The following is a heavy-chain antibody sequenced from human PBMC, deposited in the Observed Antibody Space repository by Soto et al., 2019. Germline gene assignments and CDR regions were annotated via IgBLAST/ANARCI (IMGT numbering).Heavy chain of an antibody. D-gene: IGHD3-10*01. V-gene: IGHV1-18*01. CDR1: GYTFSNYG. J-gene: IGHJ6*03. Sequence: QVQLVQSGDEMRKPGASVKVSCQASGYTFSNYGITWVRQAPGQGLEWMGWISAHNGNSKYAQSLQGSLTLTTDTSTSTAYMELRSLRSDATAVYYCARDWYFYGSGSPNHMDVWGKGTTVSVSS. CDR3: ARDWYFYGSGSPNHMDV. CDR2: ISAHNGNS.